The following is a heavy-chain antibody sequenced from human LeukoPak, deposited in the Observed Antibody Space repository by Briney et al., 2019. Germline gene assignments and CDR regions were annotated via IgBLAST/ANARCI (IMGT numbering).Heavy chain of an antibody. D-gene: IGHD3-10*02. CDR1: GFTFSEYN. CDR2: ISTNGGST. Sequence: GGSLRLSCAASGFTFSEYNMHWVRQAPGKGLEYVSAISTNGGSTHYADSVKGRFTISRDDPKSTLDLQMGSLRPEDMAVYYCAKDRNYVGTLDCWGQGTLVTVSS. V-gene: IGHV3-64*02. CDR3: AKDRNYVGTLDC. J-gene: IGHJ4*02.